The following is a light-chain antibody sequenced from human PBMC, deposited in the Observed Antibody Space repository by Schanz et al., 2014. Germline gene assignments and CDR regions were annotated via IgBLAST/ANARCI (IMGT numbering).Light chain of an antibody. CDR3: SSFGGSNNPPWV. J-gene: IGLJ3*02. CDR1: SSDVGAYNY. CDR2: DVT. Sequence: QSALTQPRSVSGSLGQSVTISCTGASSDVGAYNYVSWYQQHPGKAPKLMIYDVTKRPSGVPDRFSGSKSGNTASLTVSGLQAEDEADYYCSSFGGSNNPPWVFGGGTKLTVL. V-gene: IGLV2-11*01.